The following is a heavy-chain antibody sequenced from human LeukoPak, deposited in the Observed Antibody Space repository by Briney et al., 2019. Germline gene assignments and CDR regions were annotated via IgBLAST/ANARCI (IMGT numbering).Heavy chain of an antibody. D-gene: IGHD5-12*01. Sequence: LAGGSLRLSCAASGFTFSSYAMHWVRQAPGKGLEWVAVISYDGSNKYYADSVKGRFTISRDNSKNTLYLQMNSLRAEDTAVYYCARGGYSGYVSQEGSAFDIWGQGTMVIVSS. CDR3: ARGGYSGYVSQEGSAFDI. J-gene: IGHJ3*02. CDR1: GFTFSSYA. CDR2: ISYDGSNK. V-gene: IGHV3-30*04.